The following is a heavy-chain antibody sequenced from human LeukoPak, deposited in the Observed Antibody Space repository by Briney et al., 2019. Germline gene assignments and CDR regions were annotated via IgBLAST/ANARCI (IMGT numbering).Heavy chain of an antibody. V-gene: IGHV4-34*01. CDR2: INQSGST. CDR3: ARRGCSSTSCYIRGNFDY. D-gene: IGHD2-2*02. Sequence: SETLSLTCAVYGGSFSGYYWSWIRQPPGKGLEWIGEINQSGSTNYNPSLKSRVTISVDTSKNQFSLKLSSVTAADTAVYYCARRGCSSTSCYIRGNFDYWGQGTLVTVSS. J-gene: IGHJ4*02. CDR1: GGSFSGYY.